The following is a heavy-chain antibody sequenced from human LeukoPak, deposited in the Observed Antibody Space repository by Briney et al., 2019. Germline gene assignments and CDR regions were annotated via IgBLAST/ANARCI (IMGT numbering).Heavy chain of an antibody. V-gene: IGHV3-74*01. D-gene: IGHD4-11*01. CDR2: INSDGSST. CDR3: ARATSYSNYGMDV. J-gene: IGHJ6*02. CDR1: GFTFSKLW. Sequence: GGSLRLSCAASGFTFSKLWMHWVRQVPGKGLVWVSRINSDGSSTSYADSVKGRFTISRDNAKNTLYLQMNSLRAEDTAVHYCARATSYSNYGMDVWGQGTTVTVSS.